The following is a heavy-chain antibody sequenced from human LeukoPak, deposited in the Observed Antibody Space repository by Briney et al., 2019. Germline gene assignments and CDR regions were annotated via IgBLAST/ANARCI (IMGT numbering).Heavy chain of an antibody. D-gene: IGHD3-22*01. CDR2: INPNSGGT. J-gene: IGHJ3*02. Sequence: GASVKVSCKASGYTFTGYYMHWVRQAPGQGLEWMGRINPNSGGTNYAQKFQGRVTMTRDTSISTAYMELSRLRSDDTAVYYCARGELVEDYDSSGYSYAFDIWGQGTVVTVSS. V-gene: IGHV1-2*06. CDR1: GYTFTGYY. CDR3: ARGELVEDYDSSGYSYAFDI.